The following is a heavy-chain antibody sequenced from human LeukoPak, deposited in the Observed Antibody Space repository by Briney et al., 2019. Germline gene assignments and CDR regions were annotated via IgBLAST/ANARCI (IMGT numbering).Heavy chain of an antibody. D-gene: IGHD3-16*01. V-gene: IGHV3-33*01. CDR2: IWYDGSNK. CDR3: ARGGGSNYLDS. J-gene: IGHJ4*02. CDR1: GFTFSSYA. Sequence: GGSLRLSCAASGFTFSSYAMHWVRQAPGKGLEWVAVIWYDGSNKYYADSVKGRFTISRDNSKNTLYLQMNSLRAEDTAVYYCARGGGSNYLDSWGQGTLVTVSS.